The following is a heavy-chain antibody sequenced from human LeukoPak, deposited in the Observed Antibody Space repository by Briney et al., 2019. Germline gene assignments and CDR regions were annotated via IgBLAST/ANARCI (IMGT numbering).Heavy chain of an antibody. CDR3: AREGLAARRGGFDI. CDR1: GGSISSYF. Sequence: SETLSLTCTVSGGSISSYFWTWIRQPPGKGLEWIGYIYHTGNTNYSPSHRGRVTMSIDTSRNQFSLKLNSVTATDTAVYYCAREGLAARRGGFDIWGQGTVVTVSS. CDR2: IYHTGNT. D-gene: IGHD6-6*01. V-gene: IGHV4-59*01. J-gene: IGHJ3*02.